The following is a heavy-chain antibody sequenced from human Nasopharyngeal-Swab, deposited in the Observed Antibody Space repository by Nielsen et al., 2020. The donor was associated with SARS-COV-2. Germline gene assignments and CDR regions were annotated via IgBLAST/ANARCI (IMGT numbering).Heavy chain of an antibody. CDR1: GFSFSSYS. CDR3: ARGRGVVLDH. CDR2: IKQDGSEL. V-gene: IGHV3-7*01. J-gene: IGHJ4*02. D-gene: IGHD3-10*01. Sequence: GGSLRLSCATSGFSFSSYSMTWVRQAPGKGLEWVANIKQDGSELYYVDSVKGRFTISRDNAKNSLFLQMNSLRAEDTAVYYCARGRGVVLDHWGQGTLVTVSS.